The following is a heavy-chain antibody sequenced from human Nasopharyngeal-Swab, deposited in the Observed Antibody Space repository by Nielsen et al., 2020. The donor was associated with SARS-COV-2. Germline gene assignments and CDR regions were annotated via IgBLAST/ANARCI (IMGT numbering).Heavy chain of an antibody. Sequence: GESLKTPCATPGFTFSDYAMSWVRQAPGKGLEWVSTISGNVFTTYYADSMKGRFTISRDNSESTVYLQMNGLRAEDTAKYYCSKVANYYYSYFMDVWGKGTTVIVSS. D-gene: IGHD3-10*01. V-gene: IGHV3-23*01. CDR2: ISGNVFTT. J-gene: IGHJ6*03. CDR1: GFTFSDYA. CDR3: SKVANYYYSYFMDV.